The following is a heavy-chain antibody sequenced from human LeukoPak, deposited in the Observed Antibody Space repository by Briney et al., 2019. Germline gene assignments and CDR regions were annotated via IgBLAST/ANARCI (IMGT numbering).Heavy chain of an antibody. V-gene: IGHV3-21*01. CDR1: GFTFISYS. D-gene: IGHD2-15*01. J-gene: IGHJ4*02. CDR2: ISSSSSYI. Sequence: GGALRLSCAAAGFTFISYSMNGVRQAPGKGLEWVSSISSSSSYIYYAASVKGRFTISRDNAKNSLYLQMNSLRAEDTAVYYCARGSGDGLETLDYWGQGTLVTVSS. CDR3: ARGSGDGLETLDY.